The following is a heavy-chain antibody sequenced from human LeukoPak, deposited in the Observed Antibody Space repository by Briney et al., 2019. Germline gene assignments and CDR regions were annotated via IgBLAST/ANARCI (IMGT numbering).Heavy chain of an antibody. J-gene: IGHJ6*02. CDR1: GFTFSSYG. Sequence: GGSLRLSCAASGFTFSSYGIHWARQAPGKGLEWVALISYDGSDQYYPDSVRGRFTVSRDDSKNTLYLQMDSLRAEDTAVYYCAKAGIFGVVSKYYYYGMDVWGQGTTVTVSS. V-gene: IGHV3-30*18. CDR2: ISYDGSDQ. D-gene: IGHD3-3*01. CDR3: AKAGIFGVVSKYYYYGMDV.